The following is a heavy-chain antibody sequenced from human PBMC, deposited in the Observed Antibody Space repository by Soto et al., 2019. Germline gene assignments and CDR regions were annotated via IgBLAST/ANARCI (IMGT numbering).Heavy chain of an antibody. CDR1: GDSISSNNNY. V-gene: IGHV4-30-4*01. CDR2: ISYSGTT. CDR3: ARGRGYSYGLDP. Sequence: QVQLQESGPGLVKPSQTLSLTCTVSGDSISSNNNYWSWIRQPPGEGLEWIGFISYSGTTSYSPSLKSRVAISLDTSKNQFSLSLSSVTAADTAVYYWARGRGYSYGLDPWGQGTLVTVSS. J-gene: IGHJ5*02. D-gene: IGHD5-18*01.